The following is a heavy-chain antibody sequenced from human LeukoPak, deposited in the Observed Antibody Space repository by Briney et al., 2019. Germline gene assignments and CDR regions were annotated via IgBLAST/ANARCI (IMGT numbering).Heavy chain of an antibody. CDR1: GYTFTSYG. CDR2: ISAYNGST. V-gene: IGHV1-18*01. J-gene: IGHJ4*02. CDR3: AGDVVGATVIDY. Sequence: ASVKVSCKASGYTFTSYGISWVRQAPGQGLEWMGWISAYNGSTNYAQKLQGRVTMTTDTSTSTAYMELRSLRSDDTAVYYCAGDVVGATVIDYWGQGTLVTVSS. D-gene: IGHD1-26*01.